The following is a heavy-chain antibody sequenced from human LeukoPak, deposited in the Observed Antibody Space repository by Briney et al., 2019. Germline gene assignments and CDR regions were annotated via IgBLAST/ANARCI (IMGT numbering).Heavy chain of an antibody. CDR3: ARAYSSSGYTKPNLAPIFI. CDR1: GYTFTGCF. D-gene: IGHD3-22*01. CDR2: INPYSGGT. V-gene: IGHV1-2*02. Sequence: ASVKVSCKASGYTFTGCFLHWVRQAPGQGLEWMGWINPYSGGTSYAQKFQGRVTMTRDTSISTAYMELSRLRSDDTAVYYCARAYSSSGYTKPNLAPIFIWGQGTLVTVSS. J-gene: IGHJ4*02.